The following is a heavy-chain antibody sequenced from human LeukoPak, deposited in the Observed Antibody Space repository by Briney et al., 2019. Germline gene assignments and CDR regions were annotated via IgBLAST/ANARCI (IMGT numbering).Heavy chain of an antibody. J-gene: IGHJ5*01. CDR1: VGTFTSYS. Sequence: SVKVSCMTSVGTFTSYSFNWVRQAPGQGLEWLGRVVPMLSITNYAQKFQGRVSITADTSTTTAYLDLNTLMSEDTAVSFCARGRTVGPARGTLDSWGQGTQVIVSS. CDR2: VVPMLSIT. D-gene: IGHD1-26*01. CDR3: ARGRTVGPARGTLDS. V-gene: IGHV1-69*02.